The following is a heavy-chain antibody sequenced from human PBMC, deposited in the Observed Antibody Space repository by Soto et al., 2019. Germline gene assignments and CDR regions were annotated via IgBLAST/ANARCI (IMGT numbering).Heavy chain of an antibody. D-gene: IGHD1-20*01. Sequence: GSLRLSCAASGFTFNNYGMHWVRQAPGKGLEWVIVISFDGRNTYYADSVKGRFTISRDNSKNILYLEMNSLTSEDTAVYYCVLDNIPGAPDYFDYWGQGTLVTVSS. CDR3: VLDNIPGAPDYFDY. CDR1: GFTFNNYG. V-gene: IGHV3-30*03. CDR2: ISFDGRNT. J-gene: IGHJ4*02.